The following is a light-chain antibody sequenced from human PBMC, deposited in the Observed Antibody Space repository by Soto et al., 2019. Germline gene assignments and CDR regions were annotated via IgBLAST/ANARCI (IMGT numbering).Light chain of an antibody. Sequence: QSALTQPPSASGAPGQSVTISCTGTSSDIGTHGYGSWYQQNAGKAPKLMLYEVNQRPSGVPDRFSGSKSGHTASLTVSRPQDEDEDYYYCSAYAGGSNLVFGGGTKVTVL. CDR1: SSDIGTHGY. CDR3: SAYAGGSNLV. V-gene: IGLV2-8*01. J-gene: IGLJ3*02. CDR2: EVN.